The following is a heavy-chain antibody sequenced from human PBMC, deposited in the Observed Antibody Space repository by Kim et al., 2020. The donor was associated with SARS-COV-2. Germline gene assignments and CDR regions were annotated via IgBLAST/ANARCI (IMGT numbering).Heavy chain of an antibody. J-gene: IGHJ4*02. D-gene: IGHD5-18*01. CDR1: GFTFSSYW. CDR3: ARCYLQLWPDY. V-gene: IGHV3-7*01. Sequence: GGSLRLSCSASGFTFSSYWMSWVRQAPGKGLEWVANIKQDGSEKYYVDSVKGRFTISRDNAKNSLYLQMNSLRAEDTAVYYCARCYLQLWPDYWGQGTLVTVSS. CDR2: IKQDGSEK.